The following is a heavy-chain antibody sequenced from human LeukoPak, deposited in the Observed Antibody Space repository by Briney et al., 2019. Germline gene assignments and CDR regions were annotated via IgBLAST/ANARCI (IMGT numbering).Heavy chain of an antibody. CDR1: GYTFTSYY. D-gene: IGHD3-22*01. CDR2: INPSGGST. CDR3: ARDPDYYCDSYGGGLFDY. J-gene: IGHJ4*02. Sequence: ASVKVSCEASGYTFTSYYMHWVRQAPGQGLEWMGIINPSGGSTSYAQKFQGRVTMTRDTSTSTVYMELSSLRSEDTAVYYCARDPDYYCDSYGGGLFDYWGQGTLVTVSS. V-gene: IGHV1-46*01.